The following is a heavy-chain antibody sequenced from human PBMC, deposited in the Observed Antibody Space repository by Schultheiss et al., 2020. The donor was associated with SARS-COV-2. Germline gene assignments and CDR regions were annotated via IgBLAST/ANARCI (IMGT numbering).Heavy chain of an antibody. CDR2: IKSKTDGGTT. CDR3: TTVSYYYDSSGYGYDY. CDR1: GFTFSNAW. V-gene: IGHV3-15*01. J-gene: IGHJ4*02. Sequence: GESLKISCAASGFTFSNAWMSWVRQSPGKGLEWVGRIKSKTDGGTTDYAAPVKGRFTISRDDSKNTLYLQMNSLKTEDTAVYYCTTVSYYYDSSGYGYDYWGQGTLVTVSS. D-gene: IGHD3-22*01.